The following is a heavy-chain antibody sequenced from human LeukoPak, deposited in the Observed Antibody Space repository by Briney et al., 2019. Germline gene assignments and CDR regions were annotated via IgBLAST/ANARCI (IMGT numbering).Heavy chain of an antibody. D-gene: IGHD2-15*01. CDR3: ARHSDRWRFGMDV. V-gene: IGHV4-59*08. CDR2: IHDRGDT. J-gene: IGHJ6*02. CDR1: GGSISFY. Sequence: SETLSLTCTVSGGSISFYWSWVRQPPGKGLEWIGQIHDRGDTAYNPSLNGRVTILRDTSENQVSLQLTSVTAADTALYYCARHSDRWRFGMDVWGQGTTVTVSS.